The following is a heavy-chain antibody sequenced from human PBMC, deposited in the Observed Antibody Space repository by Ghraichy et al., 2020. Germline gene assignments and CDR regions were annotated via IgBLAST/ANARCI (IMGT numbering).Heavy chain of an antibody. CDR1: GGSFSGYY. V-gene: IGHV4-34*01. Sequence: SETLSLTCAVYGGSFSGYYWSWIRQPPGKGLEWIGEINHSGSTNYNPSLKSRVTISVDTSKNQFSLKLSSVTAADTAVYYCARSVRSSGWVYYYYGMDVWGQGTTVTVSS. CDR3: ARSVRSSGWVYYYYGMDV. J-gene: IGHJ6*02. CDR2: INHSGST. D-gene: IGHD6-19*01.